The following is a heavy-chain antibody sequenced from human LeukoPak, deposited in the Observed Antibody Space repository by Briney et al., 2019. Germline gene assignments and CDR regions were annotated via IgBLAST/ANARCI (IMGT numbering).Heavy chain of an antibody. V-gene: IGHV1-18*04. D-gene: IGHD5-18*01. CDR2: ISAYNGNT. CDR3: ATLGYSYGYYYYYMDV. J-gene: IGHJ6*03. CDR1: GYTFTDYY. Sequence: GASVKVSCKASGYTFTDYYMHWVRQAPGQGLEWMGWISAYNGNTNYAQKLQGRVTMTTDTSTSTAYMELRSLRSDDTAVYYCATLGYSYGYYYYYMDVWGKGTTVTVSS.